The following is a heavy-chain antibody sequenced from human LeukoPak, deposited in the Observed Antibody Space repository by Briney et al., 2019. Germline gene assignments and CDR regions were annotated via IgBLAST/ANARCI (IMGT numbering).Heavy chain of an antibody. J-gene: IGHJ4*02. CDR3: ARDPPRSGTSYNMGFGESNDY. CDR1: GFAFSSYD. D-gene: IGHD3-10*01. Sequence: PGRSLRLSCAASGFAFSSYDMHWVRQAPGKGLEWVAVISYDGSDKYCVDSVKGRFTISRDNSKNTLFLQMNSLRAEDTAVYYCARDPPRSGTSYNMGFGESNDYWGQGTLVTVSS. V-gene: IGHV3-30*03. CDR2: ISYDGSDK.